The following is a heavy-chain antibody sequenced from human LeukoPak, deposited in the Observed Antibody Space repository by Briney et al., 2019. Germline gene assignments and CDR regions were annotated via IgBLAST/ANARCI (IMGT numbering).Heavy chain of an antibody. V-gene: IGHV1-69-2*01. CDR2: VDPEDGET. Sequence: GATVKISCKASGYTFTDYYMHWVQQAPGKGLEWMGRVDPEDGETIYAEKFQGRVTITADTSTDTAYMELSSLRSEDTAVYCCATGSNTRPRRIAAPRKDYWGQGTLVTVSS. CDR3: ATGSNTRPRRIAAPRKDY. J-gene: IGHJ4*02. D-gene: IGHD6-6*01. CDR1: GYTFTDYY.